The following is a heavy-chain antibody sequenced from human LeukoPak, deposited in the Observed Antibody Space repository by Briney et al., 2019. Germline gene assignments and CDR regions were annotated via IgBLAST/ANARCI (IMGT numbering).Heavy chain of an antibody. CDR3: ARARPGLLPHLTSYFDY. Sequence: ASVKVSCKASGGTFSSYAISWVRQAPGQGLEWMGGIIPIFGTANYAQKFQGRVTITADGSTSTAYMELSSLRSEDTAVYYCARARPGLLPHLTSYFDYWGQGTLVTVSS. V-gene: IGHV1-69*01. CDR1: GGTFSSYA. CDR2: IIPIFGTA. J-gene: IGHJ4*02. D-gene: IGHD3-22*01.